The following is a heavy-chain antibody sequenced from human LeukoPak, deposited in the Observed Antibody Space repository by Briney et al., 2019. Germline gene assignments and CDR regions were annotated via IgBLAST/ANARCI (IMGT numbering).Heavy chain of an antibody. V-gene: IGHV1-2*02. CDR3: ARYRCKTTSGCEDTDAFDM. CDR2: INPNSGAT. CDR1: GYTFTANY. J-gene: IGHJ3*02. D-gene: IGHD2/OR15-2a*01. Sequence: ASVKVSCKTSGYTFTANYMQWVRQAPGQGLEWIGWINPNSGATKYAQKFQGRVNMTRDTSISTAYMELSRLRSDDTAVYYCARYRCKTTSGCEDTDAFDMWGQGTMVTVSS.